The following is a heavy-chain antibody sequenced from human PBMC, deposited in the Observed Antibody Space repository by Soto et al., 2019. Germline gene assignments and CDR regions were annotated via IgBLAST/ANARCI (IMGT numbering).Heavy chain of an antibody. V-gene: IGHV1-69*06. Sequence: QVQLVQSGAEVKKPGSSVKVSCKASGGTFSSYAISWVRQAPGQGLEWMGGIIPIFGTANYAQKFQGRVTITTDKSTSTAYMDLRSLSSEDTDVYYCATLGGTAMVKIDYWGQGTLVTVSS. CDR1: GGTFSSYA. D-gene: IGHD5-18*01. CDR2: IIPIFGTA. CDR3: ATLGGTAMVKIDY. J-gene: IGHJ4*02.